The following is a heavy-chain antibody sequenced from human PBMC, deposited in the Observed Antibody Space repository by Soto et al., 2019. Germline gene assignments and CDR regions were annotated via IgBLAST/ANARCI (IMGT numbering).Heavy chain of an antibody. CDR1: EGSINWSPDY. CDR3: ARATPGYPGRAFQI. CDR2: VHYTAST. D-gene: IGHD2-15*01. V-gene: IGHV4-39*02. Sequence: PSETLCLTCTVSEGSINWSPDYGGWLRQPPGEEPQWIASVHYTASTTYYNPSLKSRVTISVDTSKNQFSLNLRSVTAADTAIYYCARATPGYPGRAFQIWGQGKMVTVS. J-gene: IGHJ3*02.